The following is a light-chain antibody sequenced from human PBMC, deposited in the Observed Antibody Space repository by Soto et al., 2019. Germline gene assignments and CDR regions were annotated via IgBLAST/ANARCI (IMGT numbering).Light chain of an antibody. CDR2: AAS. J-gene: IGKJ1*01. Sequence: DLHMTQSPSTLSASLLDRCTITCLSSQSISSWLAWYQQKPGKAPKLLIYAASSLQSGVPSRFSGSGSGTDFTLTISSLQPEDFATYYCQQSYSTRAWTFGQGTKVDIK. CDR1: QSISSW. V-gene: IGKV1-39*01. CDR3: QQSYSTRAWT.